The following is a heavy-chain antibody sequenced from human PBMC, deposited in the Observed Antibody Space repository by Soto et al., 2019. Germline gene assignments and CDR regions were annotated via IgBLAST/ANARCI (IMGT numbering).Heavy chain of an antibody. Sequence: GESLKISCKGSGYSFTSYWISWVRQMPGKGLEWMGRIDPSDSYTNYSPSFQGHVTISADKSISTAYLQWSSLKASDTAMYYCARRYYGSGSYYTSGTFDYWDQGTLVTVSS. CDR3: ARRYYGSGSYYTSGTFDY. V-gene: IGHV5-10-1*01. D-gene: IGHD3-10*01. CDR2: IDPSDSYT. J-gene: IGHJ4*02. CDR1: GYSFTSYW.